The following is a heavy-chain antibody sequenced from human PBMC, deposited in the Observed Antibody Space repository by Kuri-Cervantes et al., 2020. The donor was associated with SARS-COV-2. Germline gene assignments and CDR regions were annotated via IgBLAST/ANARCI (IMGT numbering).Heavy chain of an antibody. D-gene: IGHD2-15*01. J-gene: IGHJ4*02. CDR1: GGSISSYY. Sequence: GSLRLSCTVSGGSISSYYWSWIRQPPGKGLEWIGYIYYSGSTNYNPSLKRRVIISVDTSKNQFSLKRSSVTAADTAVYYCARGRWSAVWGQGTLVTVSS. CDR2: IYYSGST. CDR3: ARGRWSAV. V-gene: IGHV4-59*01.